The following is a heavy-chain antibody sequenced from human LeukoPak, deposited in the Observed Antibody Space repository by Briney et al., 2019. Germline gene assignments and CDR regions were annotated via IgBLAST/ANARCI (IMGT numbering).Heavy chain of an antibody. D-gene: IGHD1-26*01. CDR3: ARHPRVGAQGVDY. J-gene: IGHJ4*02. V-gene: IGHV1-69*13. CDR1: GGTFSSYA. CDR2: IIPIFGTA. Sequence: SVKVSCKASGGTFSSYAISWVRQAPGQGLEWMGGIIPIFGTANYAQKFQGRVSITADESTGTAYMELSSLRSEDTAVYYCARHPRVGAQGVDYWGQGTLVTVSS.